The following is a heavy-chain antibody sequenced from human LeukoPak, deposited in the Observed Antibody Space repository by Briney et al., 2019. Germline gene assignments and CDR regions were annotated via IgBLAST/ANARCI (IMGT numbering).Heavy chain of an antibody. D-gene: IGHD3-22*01. CDR1: GGSITSYY. J-gene: IGHJ5*02. Sequence: SETLSITCTVSGGSITSYYWSWIRQPQGKGLEWIGYIYYSGSTNYNPSLKSRVTISVDTSKNQFSLKLSSVTAADTAVYYCARVGAIDSSGYYYANWFDPWGQGTLVTVSS. CDR3: ARVGAIDSSGYYYANWFDP. CDR2: IYYSGST. V-gene: IGHV4-59*01.